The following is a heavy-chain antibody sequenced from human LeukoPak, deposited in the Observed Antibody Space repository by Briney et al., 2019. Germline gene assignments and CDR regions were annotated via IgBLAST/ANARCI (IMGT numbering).Heavy chain of an antibody. V-gene: IGHV1-18*01. CDR1: GYTFTSYG. D-gene: IGHD2-2*01. CDR3: ARDLPEPIVVVPAAMEPFDY. Sequence: GASVKVSCKASGYTFTSYGISWVRQAPGQGLEWMGWISAYNGNTNYAQKLQGRVTMTTDTSTSTAYMELRSLRSDDTAVYYCARDLPEPIVVVPAAMEPFDYWGQGTLVTVSS. J-gene: IGHJ4*02. CDR2: ISAYNGNT.